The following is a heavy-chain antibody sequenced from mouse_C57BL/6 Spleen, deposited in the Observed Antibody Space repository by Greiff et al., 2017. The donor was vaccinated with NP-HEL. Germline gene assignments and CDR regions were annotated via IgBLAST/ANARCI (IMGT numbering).Heavy chain of an antibody. J-gene: IGHJ3*01. CDR2: INPNNGGT. V-gene: IGHV1-18*01. CDR1: GYTFTDYN. CDR3: ARVDYDALFAY. Sequence: EVKLVESGPELVKPGASVKIPCKASGYTFTDYNMDWVKQSHGKSLEWIGDINPNNGGTIYNQKFKGKATLTVDKSSSTAYMELRSLTSEDTAVYYCARVDYDALFAYWGQGTLVTVSA. D-gene: IGHD2-4*01.